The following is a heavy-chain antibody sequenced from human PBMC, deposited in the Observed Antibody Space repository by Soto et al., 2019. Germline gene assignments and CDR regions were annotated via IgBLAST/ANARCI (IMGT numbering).Heavy chain of an antibody. D-gene: IGHD3-3*01. CDR3: ARTTSLRVYDFWSDYYYMDV. J-gene: IGHJ6*03. Sequence: SVKVSCKASGGTFSSYTISWVRQAPGQGLEWMGRIIPILGIANYAQKFQGRVTITADKSTSTAYMELSSLRSEDTAVYYCARTTSLRVYDFWSDYYYMDVWGKGTTVTVSS. V-gene: IGHV1-69*02. CDR1: GGTFSSYT. CDR2: IIPILGIA.